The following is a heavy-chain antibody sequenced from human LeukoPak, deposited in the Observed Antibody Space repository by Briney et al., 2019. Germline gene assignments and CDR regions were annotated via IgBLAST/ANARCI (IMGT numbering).Heavy chain of an antibody. CDR2: IYYSGST. CDR1: GGTISSYY. Sequence: PSETLSLTCTVSGGTISSYYWNWIRQPPGKGLEWIGYIYYSGSTNYNTSLKSRVTISVDTSKNQFPLKLSSVTAADTAVYYCARHDLWSGYPTDYWGQGTLVTVSS. CDR3: ARHDLWSGYPTDY. J-gene: IGHJ4*02. D-gene: IGHD3-3*01. V-gene: IGHV4-59*01.